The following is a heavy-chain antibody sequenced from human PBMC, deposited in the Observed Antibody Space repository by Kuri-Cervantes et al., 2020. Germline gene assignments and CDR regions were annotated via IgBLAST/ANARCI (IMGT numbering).Heavy chain of an antibody. CDR1: GFSLSTSGVG. J-gene: IGHJ5*02. Sequence: SGPTLVKPKQTLTLTCTFSGFSLSTSGVGVGWIRQPPGKALEWLALIYWDDDKRYSPSLKSRLTITKDTSKNQVVLTMTNMDPVDTATYYCAHSADYYGSGSYSGNWFDPWGQGTLVTVSS. CDR2: IYWDDDK. CDR3: AHSADYYGSGSYSGNWFDP. V-gene: IGHV2-5*02. D-gene: IGHD3-10*01.